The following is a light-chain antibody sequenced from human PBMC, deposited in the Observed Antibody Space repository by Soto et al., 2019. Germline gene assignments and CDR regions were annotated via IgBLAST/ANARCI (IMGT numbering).Light chain of an antibody. CDR3: SSYTSSTTDV. V-gene: IGLV2-14*03. CDR1: SSDVGGYNY. CDR2: DVN. J-gene: IGLJ1*01. Sequence: QSGLTQPASVSGSPGRSIPITCTGTSSDVGGYNYVSWYQQHPGKAPKLMIDDVNDRPSGVSHRFSGSKSGNTASLSISGLQAEDEADYYCSSYTSSTTDVFGTGTKVTVL.